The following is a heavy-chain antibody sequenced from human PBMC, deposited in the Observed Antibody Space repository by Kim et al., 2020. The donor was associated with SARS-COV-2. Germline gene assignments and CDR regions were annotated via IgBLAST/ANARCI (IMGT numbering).Heavy chain of an antibody. Sequence: GGSLRLSCAASGFTFSSYAMHWVRQAPGKGLEWVAVISYDGSNKYYADSVKGRFTISRDNSKNTLYLQMNSLRAEDTAVYYCASDSSSWSNWFDPWGQGTLVTVSS. CDR3: ASDSSSWSNWFDP. CDR2: ISYDGSNK. D-gene: IGHD6-13*01. J-gene: IGHJ5*02. V-gene: IGHV3-30-3*01. CDR1: GFTFSSYA.